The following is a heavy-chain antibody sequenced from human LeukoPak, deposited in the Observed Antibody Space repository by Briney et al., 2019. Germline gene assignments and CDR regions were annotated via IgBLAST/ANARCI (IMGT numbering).Heavy chain of an antibody. CDR3: ARARRRNSGSYSGSWYFDL. Sequence: PSETLSLTCAVYGGSFSGYYWSWIRQPPGKGLEWIGEINHSGSTNYNPSLKSRVTISVDTSKNQFSLKLSSVTAADTAVYYCARARRRNSGSYSGSWYFDLWGRGTLVTVSS. D-gene: IGHD1-26*01. V-gene: IGHV4-34*01. J-gene: IGHJ2*01. CDR1: GGSFSGYY. CDR2: INHSGST.